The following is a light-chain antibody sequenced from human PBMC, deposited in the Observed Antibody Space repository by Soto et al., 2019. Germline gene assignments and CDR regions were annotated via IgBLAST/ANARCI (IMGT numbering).Light chain of an antibody. CDR2: EVS. CDR1: SSDVGGYNY. V-gene: IGLV2-14*01. Sequence: QSALTQPASVSGSPGQSLTISCTGTSSDVGGYNYVSWYQQHPGTAPKLMIYEVSNRPSGVSDRFSGSRSGNTASLTISGLQAEDESDYYCISYTSSSTWVFGGGTKLTVL. CDR3: ISYTSSSTWV. J-gene: IGLJ3*02.